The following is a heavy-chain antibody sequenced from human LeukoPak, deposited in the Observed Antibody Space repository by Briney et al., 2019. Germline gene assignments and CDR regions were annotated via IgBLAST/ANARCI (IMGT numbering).Heavy chain of an antibody. CDR1: GFTFSSYG. CDR3: TRGEYRSSSGFDY. J-gene: IGHJ4*02. V-gene: IGHV3-33*01. D-gene: IGHD6-6*01. Sequence: GGSLRLSYAASGFTFSSYGMHWVRQAPGEGLEWVAVIWYDGSKKYYADSVKGRFTISRDNSKNTLYLQMNSLRAEDTAVYYCTRGEYRSSSGFDYWGQGTLVTVSS. CDR2: IWYDGSKK.